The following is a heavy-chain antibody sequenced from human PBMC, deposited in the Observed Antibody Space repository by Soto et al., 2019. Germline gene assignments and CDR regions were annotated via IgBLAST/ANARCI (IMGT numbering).Heavy chain of an antibody. Sequence: GGSLRLSCAASGFTFSSYSMNWVRQAPGKGLEWVSSISSSSSYIYYADSVKGRFTISRDNAKNSLYLQMNSLRAEDTAVYYCAKGGCSGGSCYYFDYWGQGTLVTVSS. CDR1: GFTFSSYS. D-gene: IGHD2-15*01. CDR2: ISSSSSYI. V-gene: IGHV3-21*04. J-gene: IGHJ4*02. CDR3: AKGGCSGGSCYYFDY.